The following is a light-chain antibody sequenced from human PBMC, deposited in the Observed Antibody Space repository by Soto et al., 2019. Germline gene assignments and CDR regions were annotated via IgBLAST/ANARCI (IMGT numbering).Light chain of an antibody. CDR1: QSVSSY. CDR2: DAS. Sequence: EIVLTQSPATLSLSPGERATLFCRASQSVSSYLAWYQQKPGQAPRLLIYDASNRATGIPARFSGSGSGTDFTLTISRLEPEDFAVYYCQQRSNWPLTFGGGTKVEIK. J-gene: IGKJ4*01. CDR3: QQRSNWPLT. V-gene: IGKV3-11*01.